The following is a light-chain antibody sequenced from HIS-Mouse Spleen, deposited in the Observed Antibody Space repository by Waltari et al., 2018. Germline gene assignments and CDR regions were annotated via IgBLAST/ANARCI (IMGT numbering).Light chain of an antibody. V-gene: IGLV3-21*03. CDR2: DDS. J-gene: IGLJ2*01. Sequence: SYVLTQPPSVSVAPGKTARITSGGTNLGSKGVHWYQQKPGQAPVLVVYDDSDRPSGIPERFSGSNSGNTATLTISRVEAGDEADYYCQVWDSSSDHVVFGGGTKLTVL. CDR3: QVWDSSSDHVV. CDR1: NLGSKG.